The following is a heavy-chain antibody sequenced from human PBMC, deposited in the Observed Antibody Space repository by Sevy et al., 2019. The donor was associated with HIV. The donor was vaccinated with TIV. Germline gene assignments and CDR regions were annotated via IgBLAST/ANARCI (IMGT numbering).Heavy chain of an antibody. J-gene: IGHJ5*02. CDR2: ISSSSSYI. CDR3: ARDSLSSSWYGVLDP. D-gene: IGHD6-13*01. CDR1: GFTFSSYS. V-gene: IGHV3-21*01. Sequence: GGSLRLSCAASGFTFSSYSMNWVRQAPGKGLEWVSSISSSSSYIYYADSVKGRFTISRDNAKNSLYLQMNSLRAEDTAVYYSARDSLSSSWYGVLDPWGQGTLVTVSS.